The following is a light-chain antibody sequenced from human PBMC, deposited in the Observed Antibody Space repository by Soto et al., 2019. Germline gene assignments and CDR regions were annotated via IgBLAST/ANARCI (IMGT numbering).Light chain of an antibody. Sequence: NQMTQTPSSLSASGGDSVTITCRASQTISTYLNWYQQKPGKAPKLLIYASSSLQSGVPSRFSGSGSGTDFTLTITSLQPEDFATYICQQSYGMPWTFGQGTKVEV. V-gene: IGKV1-39*01. J-gene: IGKJ1*01. CDR3: QQSYGMPWT. CDR2: ASS. CDR1: QTISTY.